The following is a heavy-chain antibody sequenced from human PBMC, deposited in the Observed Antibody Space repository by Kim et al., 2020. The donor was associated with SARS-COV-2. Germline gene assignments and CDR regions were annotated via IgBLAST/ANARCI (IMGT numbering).Heavy chain of an antibody. CDR3: ARRSRTNWGHDS. Sequence: YYADYVKGRFTISRDNSPNTVYLQVNSLRVEDTAVYYWARRSRTNWGHDSWGQGTLVTVSS. J-gene: IGHJ4*02. V-gene: IGHV3-66*04. D-gene: IGHD7-27*01.